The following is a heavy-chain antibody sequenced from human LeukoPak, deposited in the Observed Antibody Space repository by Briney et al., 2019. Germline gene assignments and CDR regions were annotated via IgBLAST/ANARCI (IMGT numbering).Heavy chain of an antibody. J-gene: IGHJ3*02. Sequence: GGSLRLSCAASGFTVSSNYMTWVRQAPGKGLEWVSLIYSGGSTSYADSVRGRFTISRDNSKNTLYLQMNSLRAEDTAVYYCAKIETVADAFDIWGQGTLVTVSS. CDR2: IYSGGST. D-gene: IGHD1-1*01. V-gene: IGHV3-66*01. CDR3: AKIETVADAFDI. CDR1: GFTVSSNY.